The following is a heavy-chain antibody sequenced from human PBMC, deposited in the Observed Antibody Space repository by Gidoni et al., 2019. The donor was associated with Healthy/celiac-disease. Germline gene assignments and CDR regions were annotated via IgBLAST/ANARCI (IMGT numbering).Heavy chain of an antibody. CDR1: GGIFSSYA. V-gene: IGHV1-69*04. CDR2: IIPILGIA. CDR3: ARESSPYYGSV. D-gene: IGHD3-10*01. Sequence: QVQLVQSGAEVKKPGSSVKVSCKAPGGIFSSYATSWVRQAPGQGLEWMGRIIPILGIANYAQKCQGRVTITADKSTSTAYMELSSLRSEDTAVYYCARESSPYYGSVWGQGTLVTVSS. J-gene: IGHJ4*02.